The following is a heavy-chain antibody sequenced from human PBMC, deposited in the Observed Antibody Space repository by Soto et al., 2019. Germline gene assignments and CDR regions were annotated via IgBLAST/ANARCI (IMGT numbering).Heavy chain of an antibody. CDR3: AKDPKYSSSWYFPLDAFDI. V-gene: IGHV3-23*01. CDR1: GFSFSSYA. CDR2: ISGSGGST. Sequence: GSSLKLSSAASGFSFSSYAMSWVRQAPGKGLEWVSAISGSGGSTYYADSVKGRFTISRDNSKNTLYLQMNSLRAEDTAVYYCAKDPKYSSSWYFPLDAFDIWGQGTMVTVSS. D-gene: IGHD6-13*01. J-gene: IGHJ3*02.